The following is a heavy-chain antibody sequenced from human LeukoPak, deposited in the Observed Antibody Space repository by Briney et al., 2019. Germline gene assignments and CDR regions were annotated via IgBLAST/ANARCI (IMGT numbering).Heavy chain of an antibody. D-gene: IGHD1-7*01. J-gene: IGHJ6*02. CDR3: ARERLELRGDYYYYYGMDV. CDR1: GGTFSSYT. Sequence: GSSVTVSCEASGGTFSSYTISWVRQAPGQGLEWMGRIIPILGIANYAQKFQGRLTITADKSTSTAYMELSSLRSEDTAVYYCARERLELRGDYYYYYGMDVWGQGTTVTVSS. V-gene: IGHV1-69*04. CDR2: IIPILGIA.